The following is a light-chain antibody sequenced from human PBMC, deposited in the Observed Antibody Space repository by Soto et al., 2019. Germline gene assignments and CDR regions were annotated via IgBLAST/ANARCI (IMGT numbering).Light chain of an antibody. V-gene: IGKV1-5*01. J-gene: IGKJ1*01. Sequence: DIQVTQSPFTLSASVGDRVTITCGASQSIGTWLAWYQQKPGKAPKLLIFDASTLESGVPSRFSGSGSGTDFTLTISSLQPDDFATYYCQQYSDSSGAFGQGTKVDIK. CDR2: DAS. CDR1: QSIGTW. CDR3: QQYSDSSGA.